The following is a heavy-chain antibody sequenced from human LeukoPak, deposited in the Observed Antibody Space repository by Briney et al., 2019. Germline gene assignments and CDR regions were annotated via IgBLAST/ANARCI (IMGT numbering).Heavy chain of an antibody. D-gene: IGHD2-15*01. J-gene: IGHJ6*02. CDR3: ARDRKRGYRSGGSCYGYYYYGMDV. Sequence: GSSVRVFCTASGGTFSSYAISWVRQAPGQGLEWMGGIIPIFGTANYAQKFQGRVTITADESTSTAYMELSSLRSEDTAVYYCARDRKRGYRSGGSCYGYYYYGMDVWGQGTTVTVSS. CDR2: IIPIFGTA. V-gene: IGHV1-69*01. CDR1: GGTFSSYA.